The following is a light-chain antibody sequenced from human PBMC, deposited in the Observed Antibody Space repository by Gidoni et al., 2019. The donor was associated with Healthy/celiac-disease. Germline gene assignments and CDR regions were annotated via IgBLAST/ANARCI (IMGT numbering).Light chain of an antibody. CDR3: QQYNNWPRWT. J-gene: IGKJ1*01. V-gene: IGKV3-15*01. Sequence: EIVMTQSPATLSGSPGERATLSCRASQSVSSNLAWYQQKPGQAPRLLIYGASTRATGIPARFSGSGSGTEFTLTISSLQSEDFAVYYCQQYNNWPRWTFXXXTKVEIK. CDR1: QSVSSN. CDR2: GAS.